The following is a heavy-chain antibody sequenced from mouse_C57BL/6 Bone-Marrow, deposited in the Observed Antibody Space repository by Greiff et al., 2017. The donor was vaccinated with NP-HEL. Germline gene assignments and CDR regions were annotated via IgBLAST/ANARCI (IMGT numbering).Heavy chain of an antibody. CDR2: IWTGGGT. CDR1: GFSLTSYA. CDR3: ARNRYYGSRGYYYAMDY. V-gene: IGHV2-9-1*01. Sequence: VMLVESGPGLVAPSQSLSITCTVSGFSLTSYAISWVRQPPGKGLEWLGVIWTGGGTNYNSALKSRLSISKDNSKSQVFLKMNSLQTDDTARYYCARNRYYGSRGYYYAMDYWGQGTSVTVSS. J-gene: IGHJ4*01. D-gene: IGHD1-1*01.